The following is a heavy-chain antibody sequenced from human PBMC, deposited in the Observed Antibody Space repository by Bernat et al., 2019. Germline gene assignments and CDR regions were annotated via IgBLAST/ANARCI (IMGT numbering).Heavy chain of an antibody. CDR2: IPGSGDSN. V-gene: IGHV3-23*01. Sequence: EVQLLESGGGLVQPGGSLRLSCAASGFTFSSFAMNWVRQAPGRGLEWVSAIPGSGDSNHYADSVKGRFTISRDNSKNTLYLQMKSLRAEDTAVYYCAKDHYDWGSSVDSWGQGILVTVSS. CDR1: GFTFSSFA. J-gene: IGHJ4*02. D-gene: IGHD3-16*01. CDR3: AKDHYDWGSSVDS.